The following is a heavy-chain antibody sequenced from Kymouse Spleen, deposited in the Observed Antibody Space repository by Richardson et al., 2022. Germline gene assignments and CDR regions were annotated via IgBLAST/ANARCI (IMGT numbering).Heavy chain of an antibody. Sequence: EVQLVESGGGLVQPGGSLKLSCAASGFTFSGSAMHWVRQASGKGLEWVGRIRSKANSYATAYAASVKGRFTISRDDSKNTAYLQMNSLKTEDTAVYYCTLGRITGTTGDAFDIWGQGTMVTVSS. CDR2: IRSKANSYAT. D-gene: IGHD1-7*01. CDR3: TLGRITGTTGDAFDI. J-gene: IGHJ3*02. V-gene: IGHV3-73*02. CDR1: GFTFSGSA.